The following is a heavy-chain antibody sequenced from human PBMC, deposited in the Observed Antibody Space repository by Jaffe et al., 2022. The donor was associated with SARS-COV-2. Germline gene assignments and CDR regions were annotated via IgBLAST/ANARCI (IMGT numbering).Heavy chain of an antibody. CDR1: GFTFSSYA. D-gene: IGHD3-16*01. J-gene: IGHJ4*02. V-gene: IGHV3-64*07. CDR2: ISSDGGST. Sequence: EVQLVESGGALVQPGGSLRLSCAASGFTFSSYAMHWVRQAPGKGLEYVSAISSDGGSTYYADSVKGRFTISRDNSKNTLYLQMGSLRVGDMAVYYCANLGSSWSRAIWGQGTLVTVSS. CDR3: ANLGSSWSRAI.